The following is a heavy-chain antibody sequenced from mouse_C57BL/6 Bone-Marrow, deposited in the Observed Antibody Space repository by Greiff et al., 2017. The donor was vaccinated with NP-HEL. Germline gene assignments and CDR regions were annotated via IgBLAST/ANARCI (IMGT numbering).Heavy chain of an antibody. V-gene: IGHV1-47*01. Sequence: VKLQESGAELVKPGASVKMSCKASGFTFTTYPIEWMKPTHGQSLEWIGTFHLYNDATKYNEKFKGKATLTVEKSSSTVYLELSRLTSEDSAVYYGARRAYYGSGFAFWGQGTLVTVSA. J-gene: IGHJ3*01. CDR1: GFTFTTYP. CDR2: FHLYNDAT. CDR3: ARRAYYGSGFAF. D-gene: IGHD1-1*01.